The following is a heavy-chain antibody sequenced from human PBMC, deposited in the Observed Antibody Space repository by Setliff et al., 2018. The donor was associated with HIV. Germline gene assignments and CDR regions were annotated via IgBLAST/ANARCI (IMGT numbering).Heavy chain of an antibody. CDR1: GGSFSGYF. CDR2: INHNRKT. V-gene: IGHV4-34*01. D-gene: IGHD3-10*01. Sequence: SETLSLTCAVYGGSFSGYFWSWVRQSPGKGLEWIGEINHNRKTNYNPSLKSRVTISIDRSKNQFSLKLNSVIAADTAVYYCTRVRDHYDSGAYYRPLYFFDSWGQGTLVTVSS. CDR3: TRVRDHYDSGAYYRPLYFFDS. J-gene: IGHJ4*02.